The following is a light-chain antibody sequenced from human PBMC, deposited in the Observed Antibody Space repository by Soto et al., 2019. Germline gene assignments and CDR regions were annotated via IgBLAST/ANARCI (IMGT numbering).Light chain of an antibody. V-gene: IGKV1-5*03. CDR3: QQYDSYSLT. CDR2: KAS. CDR1: QSISSW. J-gene: IGKJ4*01. Sequence: DIQMTQSPSTLSASVGDRVTITCRASQSISSWLAWYQQKPGKAPNLLIYKASSLQSGVPSRFTGSGSGTEFTLTISRLQPDDFATYYCQQYDSYSLTFGGGTKVEIK.